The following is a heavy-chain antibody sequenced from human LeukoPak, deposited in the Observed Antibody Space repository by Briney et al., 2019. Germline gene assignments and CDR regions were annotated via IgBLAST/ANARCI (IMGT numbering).Heavy chain of an antibody. Sequence: GGSLRLSCAASGFTFDDYAMHWVRQAPGKGLEWVSSINWNSGSIGYADSVKGRFTISRDNAKNSLFLQMNSLRAEDMALYYCAKGYSGSYYSPPIFDSWGQGKLVTVSS. J-gene: IGHJ4*02. CDR2: INWNSGSI. CDR3: AKGYSGSYYSPPIFDS. CDR1: GFTFDDYA. D-gene: IGHD1-26*01. V-gene: IGHV3-9*03.